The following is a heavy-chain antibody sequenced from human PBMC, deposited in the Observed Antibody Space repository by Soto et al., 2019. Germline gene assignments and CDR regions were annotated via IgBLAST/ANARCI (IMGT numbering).Heavy chain of an antibody. D-gene: IGHD3-22*01. Sequence: SETLSLTCVVSGGSISDSDWWSWVRQPPGKGLEWIGEILHSGSTNYNPSLKSRVTMSVDKSKNQFSLKLNSVTAADTAVYFCASDATFDSGGYYYVSWFDLWGQGTPVTVSS. CDR3: ASDATFDSGGYYYVSWFDL. V-gene: IGHV4-4*02. J-gene: IGHJ5*02. CDR2: ILHSGST. CDR1: GGSISDSDW.